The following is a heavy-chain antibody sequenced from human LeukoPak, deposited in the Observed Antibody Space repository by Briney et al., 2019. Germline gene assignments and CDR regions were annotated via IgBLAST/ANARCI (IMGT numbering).Heavy chain of an antibody. D-gene: IGHD3-10*01. CDR2: IYYSGST. V-gene: IGHV4-59*11. CDR1: GDSISGHY. CDR3: ARTYHYGSGSYFLFDF. Sequence: SETPSLTCTVSGDSISGHYWSWIRQPPGTGLEWIGYIYYSGSTDYNPSLKSRVTISVDTSKNQFSLKLSSVTAADTAVYYCARTYHYGSGSYFLFDFWGQGTLVTVSS. J-gene: IGHJ4*02.